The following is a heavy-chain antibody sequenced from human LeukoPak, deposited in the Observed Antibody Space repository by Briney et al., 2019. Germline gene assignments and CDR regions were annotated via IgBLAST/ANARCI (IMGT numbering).Heavy chain of an antibody. CDR2: TYTSGST. Sequence: PSETLSLTCTVSGGSISSGSYYWSWIRQPAGKGLEWIGRTYTSGSTNYNPSLKSRVTISVDTSKNQFSLKLSSVTAADTAVYYCAREWGDYYYYYYMDVWGKGTTVTVSS. V-gene: IGHV4-61*02. J-gene: IGHJ6*03. CDR3: AREWGDYYYYYYMDV. CDR1: GGSISSGSYY. D-gene: IGHD3-16*01.